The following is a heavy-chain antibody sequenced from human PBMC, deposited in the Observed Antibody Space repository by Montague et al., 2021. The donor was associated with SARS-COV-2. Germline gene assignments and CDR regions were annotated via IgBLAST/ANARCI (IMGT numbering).Heavy chain of an antibody. CDR1: GGSFSDYY. D-gene: IGHD3-3*01. J-gene: IGHJ3*01. V-gene: IGHV4-34*01. Sequence: SETLSLTCAVYGGSFSDYYWTWIRQAPGKGLEWIGEVDHSGSSSYNPSLKSRLTISVDRSKNQFSLRLTSATAADTAVYYCARGQVTVFGVLIMLPAAGPLDGWGLGTTVTVSS. CDR3: ARGQVTVFGVLIMLPAAGPLDG. CDR2: VDHSGSS.